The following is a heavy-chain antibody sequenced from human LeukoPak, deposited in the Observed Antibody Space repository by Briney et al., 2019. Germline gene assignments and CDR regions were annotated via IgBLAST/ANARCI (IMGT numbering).Heavy chain of an antibody. J-gene: IGHJ4*02. CDR1: GHAL. Sequence: ASVKVSCKASGHALISWVRQAPGQGLEWMGWIGPYKRNANYAEKFQGRVSMTTDTSTNTANMELRSLRSDDTAVYYCARDGGATMVRGLTYWGQGTLVTVSS. D-gene: IGHD3-10*01. V-gene: IGHV1-18*01. CDR3: ARDGGATMVRGLTY. CDR2: IGPYKRNA.